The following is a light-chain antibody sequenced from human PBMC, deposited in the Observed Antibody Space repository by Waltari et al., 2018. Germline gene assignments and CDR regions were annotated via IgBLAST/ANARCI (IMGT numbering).Light chain of an antibody. CDR1: DSNIGSNT. J-gene: IGLJ2*01. CDR2: TTD. CDR3: AVWDDSLNGPL. Sequence: QSVLTQPPSASGTPGQRVSISCSGSDSNIGSNTVNWYRQLPGTAPKLLIFTTDKRPAGVPDRVSGAKSGTSASLAISGLQSEDEAEYHCAVWDDSLNGPLFGGGTKLTVL. V-gene: IGLV1-44*01.